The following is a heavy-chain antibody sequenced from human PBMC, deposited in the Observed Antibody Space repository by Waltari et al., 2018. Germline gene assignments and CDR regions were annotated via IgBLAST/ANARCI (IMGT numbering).Heavy chain of an antibody. Sequence: SGPGLVKPSETLSLTCTVSGGSISSYYWSWIRQPAGKGLEWIGRIYTSGSTNYNPSLKSRVTMSVDTSKNQFSLKLSSVTAADTAVYYCARDPTKGVYNWFDPWGQGILVIVSS. CDR1: GGSISSYY. V-gene: IGHV4-4*07. J-gene: IGHJ5*02. D-gene: IGHD3-10*01. CDR2: IYTSGST. CDR3: ARDPTKGVYNWFDP.